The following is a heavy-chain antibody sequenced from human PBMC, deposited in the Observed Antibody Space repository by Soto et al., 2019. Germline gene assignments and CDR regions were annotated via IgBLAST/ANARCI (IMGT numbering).Heavy chain of an antibody. CDR2: IYYSGST. Sequence: LETLSLTCTVSGGSISSSSYYWGWIRQPPGKGLEWIGSIYYSGSTYYNPSLKSRVTISVDTSKNQFSLKLSSVTAADTAVYYCANTYYDILTGYPTQADDAFDIWGQGTMVTVSS. J-gene: IGHJ3*02. D-gene: IGHD3-9*01. CDR1: GGSISSSSYY. V-gene: IGHV4-39*01. CDR3: ANTYYDILTGYPTQADDAFDI.